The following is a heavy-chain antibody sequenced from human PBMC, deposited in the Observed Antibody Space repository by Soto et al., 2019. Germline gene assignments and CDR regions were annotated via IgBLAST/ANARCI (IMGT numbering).Heavy chain of an antibody. J-gene: IGHJ6*02. CDR2: IYYSGST. CDR3: AWGLGELSLGGAVYGMDV. V-gene: IGHV4-31*03. Sequence: QVQLQESGPGLVKPSQTLSLTCTVSGGSISSGGYYWSWIRQHPGKGLEWIGYIYYSGSTYYNPSLKSRVTISADPSKNQFSLKLSSVTAADTAVYYCAWGLGELSLGGAVYGMDVWGQGTTVTVSS. D-gene: IGHD3-16*02. CDR1: GGSISSGGYY.